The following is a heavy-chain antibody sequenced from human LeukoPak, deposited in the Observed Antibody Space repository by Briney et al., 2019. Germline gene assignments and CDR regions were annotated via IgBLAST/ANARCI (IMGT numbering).Heavy chain of an antibody. CDR1: GGSISSYY. CDR3: ARDHTRKDIVVVPAAMGAYYFDY. CDR2: IYTSGST. J-gene: IGHJ4*02. Sequence: SETLSLTCTVSGGSISSYYWSGIRQPAGKGLEWIGRIYTSGSTNYNPSLKSRVTMSVDTSKNQFSLKLSSVTAADTAVYYCARDHTRKDIVVVPAAMGAYYFDYWGQGTLVTVSS. V-gene: IGHV4-4*07. D-gene: IGHD2-2*01.